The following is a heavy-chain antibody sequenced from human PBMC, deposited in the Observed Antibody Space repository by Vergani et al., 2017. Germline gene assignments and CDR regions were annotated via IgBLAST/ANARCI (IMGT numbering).Heavy chain of an antibody. J-gene: IGHJ6*02. CDR3: ARGDIVSTISRPNLYYYGMDV. CDR1: GGTFSSYA. CDR2: IIPIFGTA. D-gene: IGHD5/OR15-5a*01. V-gene: IGHV1-69*01. Sequence: QVQPVQSGAEVKKPGSSVKVSCKASGGTFSSYAISWVRQAPGQGLEWMGGIIPIFGTANYAQKFQGRVTITADESTSTAYMELSSLRSEDTAVYYGARGDIVSTISRPNLYYYGMDVWGQGTTVTVSS.